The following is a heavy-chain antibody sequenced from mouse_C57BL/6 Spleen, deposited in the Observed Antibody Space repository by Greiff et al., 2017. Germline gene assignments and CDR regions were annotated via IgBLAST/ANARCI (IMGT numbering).Heavy chain of an antibody. Sequence: VQLQQSGPELVKPGASVKISCKASGYAFSSSWMNWVKQRPGKGLEWIGRIYPGDGDTNYNGKFKGKATLTADKSSSTAYMPLSSLTSEDSAVYFCAREGYGSSYGYFDVWGTGTTVTVSS. V-gene: IGHV1-82*01. J-gene: IGHJ1*03. CDR2: IYPGDGDT. CDR3: AREGYGSSYGYFDV. D-gene: IGHD1-1*01. CDR1: GYAFSSSW.